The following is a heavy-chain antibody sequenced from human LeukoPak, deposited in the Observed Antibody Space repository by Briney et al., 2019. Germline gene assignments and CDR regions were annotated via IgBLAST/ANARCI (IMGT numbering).Heavy chain of an antibody. V-gene: IGHV4-59*01. CDR2: IYYSGST. J-gene: IGHJ4*02. CDR3: ARGGSYLPNFDY. Sequence: PSETLSLTCTVSGGSISSYYWSWIRQPPGKGLEWIGYIYYSGSTNYNPSLKSRVTISVDTSKNQFSLKLSSVTAADTAVYYCARGGSYLPNFDYWGQGTLVTVSS. D-gene: IGHD1-26*01. CDR1: GGSISSYY.